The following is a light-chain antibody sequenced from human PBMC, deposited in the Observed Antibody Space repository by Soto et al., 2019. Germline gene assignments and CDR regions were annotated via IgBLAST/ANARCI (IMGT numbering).Light chain of an antibody. CDR1: HNINTR. CDR2: QTS. CDR3: HQRQSWPRT. V-gene: IGKV3-11*01. Sequence: EIVLTQSPATLSSSPGDRVTLSCRASHNINTRLAWYQHRPGQAPRLLIYQTSIRAAGIPARFSASGSGTDFTLTISDVQPEDFALYYCHQRQSWPRTFGQGTKVDIK. J-gene: IGKJ1*01.